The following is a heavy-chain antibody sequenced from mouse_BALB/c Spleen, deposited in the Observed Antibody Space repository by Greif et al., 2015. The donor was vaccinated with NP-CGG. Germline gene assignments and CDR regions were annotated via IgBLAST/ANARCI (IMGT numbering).Heavy chain of an antibody. CDR3: ARAWGSIAMDY. V-gene: IGHV5-4*02. CDR2: ISDGGSYT. D-gene: IGHD1-1*01. CDR1: GFTFSDYY. J-gene: IGHJ4*01. Sequence: DVHLVESGGGLVKPGGSLKLSCAASGFTFSDYYMYWVRQTPEKRLEWVATISDGGSYTYYPDSVKGRFTISRDNAKNNLYLQMSSLKSEDTAMYYCARAWGSIAMDYWGQGTSVTVSS.